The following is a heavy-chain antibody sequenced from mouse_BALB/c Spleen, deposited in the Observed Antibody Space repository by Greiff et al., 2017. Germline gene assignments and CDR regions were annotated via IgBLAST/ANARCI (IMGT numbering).Heavy chain of an antibody. Sequence: EVKVVESGGGLVQPGGSRKLSCAASGLTFSSFGMHWVRQAPEKGLEWVAYISSGSSTIYYADTVKGRFTISRDNPKNTLFLQMTSLRSEDTAMYYCARGGRSWFAYWGQGTLVTVSA. CDR1: GLTFSSFG. J-gene: IGHJ3*01. CDR2: ISSGSSTI. CDR3: ARGGRSWFAY. D-gene: IGHD3-3*01. V-gene: IGHV5-17*02.